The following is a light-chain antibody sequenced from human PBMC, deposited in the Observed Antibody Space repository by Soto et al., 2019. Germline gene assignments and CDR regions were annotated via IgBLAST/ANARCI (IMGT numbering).Light chain of an antibody. V-gene: IGLV1-40*01. CDR3: QYYETRLSGYV. CDR2: DNN. J-gene: IGLJ1*01. CDR1: SSNIGAGYD. Sequence: QSVLTQSPSVSGAPGQRVTLSCTGSSSNIGAGYDVHWYQQLPGAAPKLLIYDNNNRPSGVPDRFSGSKSGASASLAITGLQAEDEADYYCQYYETRLSGYVFGTGTKVTVL.